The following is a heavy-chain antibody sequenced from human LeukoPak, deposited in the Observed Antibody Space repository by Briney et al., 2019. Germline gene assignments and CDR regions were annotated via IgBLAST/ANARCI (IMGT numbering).Heavy chain of an antibody. V-gene: IGHV3-11*01. Sequence: GGSLRLSCAASGFTFSDYYMSWIRQAPGKGLEWVSYISSSGSTIYYADSVKGRFTISRDNAKNSLYLQMNSLRAADTAVYYCARERSPLYDFWSGEPRVEARDAFDIWGQGTMVTVSS. CDR1: GFTFSDYY. D-gene: IGHD3-3*01. J-gene: IGHJ3*02. CDR3: ARERSPLYDFWSGEPRVEARDAFDI. CDR2: ISSSGSTI.